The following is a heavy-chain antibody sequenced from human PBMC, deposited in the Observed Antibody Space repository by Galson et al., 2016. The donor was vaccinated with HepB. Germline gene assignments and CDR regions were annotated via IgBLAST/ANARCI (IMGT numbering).Heavy chain of an antibody. D-gene: IGHD2-21*02. Sequence: PALVKPTQTLTLTCSFSGFSLTTSGEGVGWIRQPPGRALEWLALIYWDDDKRYSPSLKSRLTITKDTSKNQVVIMMTNMDPGDTATYYCVRTQYPIYCRSGGCYCDFWGQGTLVTVSS. CDR2: IYWDDDK. J-gene: IGHJ4*02. CDR1: GFSLTTSGEG. CDR3: VRTQYPIYCRSGGCYCDF. V-gene: IGHV2-5*02.